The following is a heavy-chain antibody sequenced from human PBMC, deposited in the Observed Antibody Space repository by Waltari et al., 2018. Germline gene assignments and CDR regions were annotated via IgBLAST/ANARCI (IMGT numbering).Heavy chain of an antibody. Sequence: QVQLVQSGAEVKKPGSSVKVSCKASGYTFTGYYMHWVRQAPGQGLEWMGWINPNSGGTNYAQKFQGRVTMTRDTSISTAYMELSRLRSDDTAVYYCAREEEYWQIVATIHAEYFQHLGQGTLVTVSS. CDR2: INPNSGGT. CDR3: AREEEYWQIVATIHAEYFQH. V-gene: IGHV1-2*02. J-gene: IGHJ1*01. CDR1: GYTFTGYY. D-gene: IGHD5-12*01.